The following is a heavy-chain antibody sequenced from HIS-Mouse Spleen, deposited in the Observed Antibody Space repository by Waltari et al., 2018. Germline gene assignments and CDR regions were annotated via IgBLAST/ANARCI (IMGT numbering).Heavy chain of an antibody. D-gene: IGHD6-13*01. V-gene: IGHV4-39*07. CDR1: GGSISSSSYY. J-gene: IGHJ5*02. Sequence: QLQLQESGPGLVKPSETLSLTCTVSGGSISSSSYYWGWIRQPPGKGLEWIGSIYYSGRTYYNPSLKSRVTISVDTSKNQFSLKLSSVTAADTAVYYCARDLGIAAAGTAFDPWGQGTLVTVSS. CDR2: IYYSGRT. CDR3: ARDLGIAAAGTAFDP.